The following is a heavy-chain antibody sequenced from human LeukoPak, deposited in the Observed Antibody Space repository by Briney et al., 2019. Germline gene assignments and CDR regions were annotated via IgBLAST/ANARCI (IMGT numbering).Heavy chain of an antibody. J-gene: IGHJ4*02. CDR1: GYTFTEYY. V-gene: IGHV1-2*04. D-gene: IGHD3-9*01. Sequence: EASVNVSCKASGYTFTEYYMHWVRQAPGQGLEGMGWINPNSGGTNYAQKFQGWVTMTRDTSISTAYMELSRLRSDDTAVYYCARDLTYYDILTGYPSPGDYWGQGALVTVSS. CDR3: ARDLTYYDILTGYPSPGDY. CDR2: INPNSGGT.